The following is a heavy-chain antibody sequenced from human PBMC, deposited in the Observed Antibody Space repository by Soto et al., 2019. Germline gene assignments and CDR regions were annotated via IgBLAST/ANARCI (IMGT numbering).Heavy chain of an antibody. CDR2: IYYSGST. J-gene: IGHJ4*02. V-gene: IGHV4-61*01. D-gene: IGHD3-22*01. CDR1: GGSVSSGSYY. Sequence: QVQLQESGPGLVKPSETLSLTCTVSGGSVSSGSYYWGWIRQPPGKGLEWIGYIYYSGSTNYNPSLKRRITISVPTSKNQFSLKLTSVLGAVTAVYYCASLLPYDSSGYVGLDYWGQGTLVTVSS. CDR3: ASLLPYDSSGYVGLDY.